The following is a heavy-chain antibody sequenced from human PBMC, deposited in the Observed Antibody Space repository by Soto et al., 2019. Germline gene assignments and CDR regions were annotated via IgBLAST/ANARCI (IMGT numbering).Heavy chain of an antibody. D-gene: IGHD2-2*01. CDR1: GYTFTSYG. V-gene: IGHV1-18*01. CDR2: ISAYNGNT. CDR3: ARDQWGNYQLLLYTPHYYYYGMDG. Sequence: ASVQVSCEASGYTFTSYGISWVRQAPGQGLEWMGWISAYNGNTNYAQKLQGRVTMTTYTSTSTAYMELRSLRSDDTAVYYCARDQWGNYQLLLYTPHYYYYGMDGWGQGTTVTVS. J-gene: IGHJ6*02.